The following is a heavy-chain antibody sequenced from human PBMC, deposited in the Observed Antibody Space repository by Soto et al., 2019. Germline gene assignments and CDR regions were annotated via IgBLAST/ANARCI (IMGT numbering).Heavy chain of an antibody. J-gene: IGHJ6*02. CDR3: ASRSCSSTSCYENYYYYGMDV. CDR2: IYPGDSDT. D-gene: IGHD2-2*01. CDR1: GYSFTSYW. Sequence: GESLKISCKGSGYSFTSYWIGWVRQMPGKGLEWMGIIYPGDSDTRYSPSFQGQVTISADKSISTAYLQWSSLKASDTAMYYCASRSCSSTSCYENYYYYGMDVWGQGITVTASS. V-gene: IGHV5-51*01.